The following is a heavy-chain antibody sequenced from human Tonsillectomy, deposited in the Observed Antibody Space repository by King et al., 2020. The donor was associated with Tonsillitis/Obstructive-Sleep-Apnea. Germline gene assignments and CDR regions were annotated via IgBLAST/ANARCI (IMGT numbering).Heavy chain of an antibody. Sequence: QLVQSGAEVKKPGESLRISCKGSGYKFTIYWITWVRQMPGKGLEWMGRIDPIDSYTNYSPSFQGHVTISVDKSISTAYLQWSSLKASDTAMYYCARVSGGALDYYMDVWGKGTTVTVSS. CDR3: ARVSGGALDYYMDV. D-gene: IGHD2-15*01. CDR1: GYKFTIYW. CDR2: IDPIDSYT. J-gene: IGHJ6*03. V-gene: IGHV5-10-1*01.